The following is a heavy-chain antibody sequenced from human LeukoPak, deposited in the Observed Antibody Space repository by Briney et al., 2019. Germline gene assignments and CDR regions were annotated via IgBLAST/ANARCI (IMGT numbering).Heavy chain of an antibody. V-gene: IGHV1-2*02. CDR1: GYTFTSYD. CDR2: INPNSGGT. CDR3: AREGSGGIVVVPAAIKDAFDI. Sequence: ASVKVSCKASGYTFTSYDINWVRQAPGQGLEWMGWINPNSGGTNYAQKFQGRVTMTRDTSISTAYMELSRLRSDDTAVYYCAREGSGGIVVVPAAIKDAFDIWGQGTMVTVSS. D-gene: IGHD2-2*02. J-gene: IGHJ3*02.